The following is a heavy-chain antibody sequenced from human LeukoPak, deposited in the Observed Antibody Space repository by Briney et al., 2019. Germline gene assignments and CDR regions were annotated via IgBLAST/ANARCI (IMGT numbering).Heavy chain of an antibody. Sequence: SVKVSCKASGGTFSSYAISWVRQAPGQGLEWMGGIIPIFGTANYAQKFQGRVTITADESTSTAYMELSSPRSEDTAVYYCARVPRAAADPPSWGQGTLVTVSS. J-gene: IGHJ5*02. V-gene: IGHV1-69*13. CDR3: ARVPRAAADPPS. CDR1: GGTFSSYA. CDR2: IIPIFGTA. D-gene: IGHD6-13*01.